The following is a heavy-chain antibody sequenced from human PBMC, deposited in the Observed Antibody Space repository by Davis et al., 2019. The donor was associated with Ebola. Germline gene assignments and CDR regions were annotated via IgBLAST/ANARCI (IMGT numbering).Heavy chain of an antibody. CDR1: GFTFSTYA. CDR2: ISGSGGDP. J-gene: IGHJ4*02. D-gene: IGHD6-13*01. Sequence: PGGSLRLSCAGSGFTFSTYAMTWVRQAPGKGLEWVSRISGSGGDPHYADSVKGRFTISSDNSKNTLYLQMNSLRAEDTAVYYCSKGFSSNWYPFEYWGQGTLVTVSS. CDR3: SKGFSSNWYPFEY. V-gene: IGHV3-23*01.